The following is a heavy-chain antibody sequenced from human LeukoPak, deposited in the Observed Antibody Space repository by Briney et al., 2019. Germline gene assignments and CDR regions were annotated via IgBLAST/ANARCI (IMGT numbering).Heavy chain of an antibody. CDR3: ARDRAGYYDNSGIFFDY. J-gene: IGHJ4*02. CDR2: IGSRSTTI. Sequence: GGSLRLSCAASGFTFSSHSMNWVRQAPGKGLEWISYIGSRSTTIYYADSVKGRFTISRDNAKNSLFLQMDSLRAEDTAMYYCARDRAGYYDNSGIFFDYWGQGTLVTVSS. V-gene: IGHV3-48*01. D-gene: IGHD3-22*01. CDR1: GFTFSSHS.